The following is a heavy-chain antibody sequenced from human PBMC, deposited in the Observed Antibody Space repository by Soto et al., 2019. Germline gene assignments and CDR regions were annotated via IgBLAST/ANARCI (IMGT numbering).Heavy chain of an antibody. V-gene: IGHV4-59*01. Sequence: SETRSLTCTVSGGSISSYYWSWIRQPPGKGLEWIGYIYYSGSTNYNPSLKSRVTISVDTSKNQFSLKLSSVTAADTAVYYCARLDSYWNDEFDYWGQGTLVTVSS. D-gene: IGHD1-1*01. CDR1: GGSISSYY. J-gene: IGHJ4*02. CDR3: ARLDSYWNDEFDY. CDR2: IYYSGST.